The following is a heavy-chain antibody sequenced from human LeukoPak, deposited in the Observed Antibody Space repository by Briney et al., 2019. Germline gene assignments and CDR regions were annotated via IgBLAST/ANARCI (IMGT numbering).Heavy chain of an antibody. Sequence: GGSLRLSCAASGFTFSRHWMAWVRQAPGKGLEWVANIRGDAGDKGSADSVKGRFTISRDDDKNSLHLQMNSLTAEDTAVYYCARDVRGALDFWGQGTLVVVSS. D-gene: IGHD2-15*01. J-gene: IGHJ4*02. CDR3: ARDVRGALDF. CDR2: IRGDAGDK. V-gene: IGHV3-7*01. CDR1: GFTFSRHW.